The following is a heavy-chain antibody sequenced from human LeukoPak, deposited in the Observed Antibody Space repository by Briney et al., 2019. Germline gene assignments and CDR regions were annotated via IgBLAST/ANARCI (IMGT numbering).Heavy chain of an antibody. D-gene: IGHD6-13*01. CDR3: ARDGIAAADPEIT. CDR2: IYYTGST. Sequence: SQTLSLTCTVSGGSITNGDYYWSWNRQHPGNGLEWIGYIYYTGSTHYNPTLKSRVSMSVDTSKNQFSLRLSSVTAADTAVYYCARDGIAAADPEITWGQGTLVTVSS. J-gene: IGHJ5*02. CDR1: GGSITNGDYY. V-gene: IGHV4-31*03.